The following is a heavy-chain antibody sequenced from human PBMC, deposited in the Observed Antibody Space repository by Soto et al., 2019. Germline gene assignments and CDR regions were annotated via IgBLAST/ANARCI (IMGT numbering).Heavy chain of an antibody. J-gene: IGHJ5*02. D-gene: IGHD3-9*01. CDR3: TTDATFDDISTGYFVNDP. V-gene: IGHV1-18*01. CDR1: GYTFSNFG. CDR2: ISPNSEKT. Sequence: ASVKVSCKASGYTFSNFGISWVRQAPGEGLEWMGWISPNSEKTKIAQRFQGRVTMTTDISTSTSYLELRGLTSDDTAVYYCTTDATFDDISTGYFVNDPWGQ.